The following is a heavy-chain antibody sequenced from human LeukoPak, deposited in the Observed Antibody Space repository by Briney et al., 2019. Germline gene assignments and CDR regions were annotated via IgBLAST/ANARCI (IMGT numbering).Heavy chain of an antibody. J-gene: IGHJ3*02. V-gene: IGHV6-1*01. D-gene: IGHD6-13*01. Sequence: SQTLSLTCAISGDSVSSNSAAWNWIRQSPSRGLEWLGRTYYRSKWYNDYAVSVKSRITINPDTSKNQFSLQLNSVTPEDTAVYYCASTKRSSSWYGTLGAFDIWGQGTMVTVSS. CDR1: GDSVSSNSAA. CDR2: TYYRSKWYN. CDR3: ASTKRSSSWYGTLGAFDI.